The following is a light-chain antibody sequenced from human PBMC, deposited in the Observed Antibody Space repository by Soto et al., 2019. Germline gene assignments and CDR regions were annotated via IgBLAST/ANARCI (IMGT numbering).Light chain of an antibody. CDR3: QTWGTGIQV. V-gene: IGLV4-69*01. CDR2: LNSDGSH. CDR1: SGHSSYA. J-gene: IGLJ3*02. Sequence: QLVLTQSPSASASLGASVKLTCTLSSGHSSYAIAWHQQQPEKGPRYLMKLNSDGSHSKGDGIPDRFSGSSSGAERYLTISSRQSEDEADYYCQTWGTGIQVFGGGTKRTVL.